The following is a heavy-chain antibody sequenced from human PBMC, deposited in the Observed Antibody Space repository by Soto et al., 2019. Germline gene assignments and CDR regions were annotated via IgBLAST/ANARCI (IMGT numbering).Heavy chain of an antibody. D-gene: IGHD4-17*01. J-gene: IGHJ6*03. CDR3: ANELRVSSQYYYYYMDV. V-gene: IGHV3-30*18. CDR1: GFTFSSYG. Sequence: GGSLRLSCAASGFTFSSYGMHWVRQAPGKGLEWVAVISYDGSNKYYADSVKGRFTISRDNSKNTLYMQMNSLRAEDTAVYYCANELRVSSQYYYYYMDVWGKGTTVTVSS. CDR2: ISYDGSNK.